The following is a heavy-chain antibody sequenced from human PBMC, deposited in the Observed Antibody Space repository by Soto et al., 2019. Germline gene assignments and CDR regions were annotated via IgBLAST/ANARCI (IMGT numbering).Heavy chain of an antibody. CDR2: IRNKAYRGTT. CDR3: SRGDMALNDY. CDR1: GFTFGDYA. J-gene: IGHJ4*02. V-gene: IGHV3-49*04. D-gene: IGHD2-15*01. Sequence: SLRLSCTASGFTFGDYAMSWVRQAPGKGLEWISFIRNKAYRGTTKYAASVRGRFPISRDDSKSIAYLQMNSLKTEDTAVYYCSRGDMALNDYWGQGTLVTVSS.